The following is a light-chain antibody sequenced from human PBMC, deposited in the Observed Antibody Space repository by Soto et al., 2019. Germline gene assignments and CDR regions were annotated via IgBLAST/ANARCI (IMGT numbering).Light chain of an antibody. V-gene: IGKV1-5*03. CDR2: KAS. Sequence: DIKMPQSPSTLSASVGDRVTITCRASQSISSWLAWYQQKPGKAPKLLIYKASSLEGGVPSRFSGSGSGTEFTLTISSLQPDDFATFYCQQYDSYPRTFGQGTKVEV. CDR3: QQYDSYPRT. CDR1: QSISSW. J-gene: IGKJ1*01.